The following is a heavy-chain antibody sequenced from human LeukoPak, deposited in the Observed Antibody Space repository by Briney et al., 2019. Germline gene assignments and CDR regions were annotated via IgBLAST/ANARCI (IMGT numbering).Heavy chain of an antibody. D-gene: IGHD5-18*01. J-gene: IGHJ4*02. CDR2: ISSSSSYT. V-gene: IGHV3-11*05. CDR3: AREDTAMVVFDY. CDR1: GFTFSDYY. Sequence: GSLRLSCAASGFTFSDYYMSWIRQAPGKGLEWVSYISSSSSYTNYADSVKGRFTISRDNAKNSLYLQMNSLRAEDTAVYYCAREDTAMVVFDYWGQGTLVTVSS.